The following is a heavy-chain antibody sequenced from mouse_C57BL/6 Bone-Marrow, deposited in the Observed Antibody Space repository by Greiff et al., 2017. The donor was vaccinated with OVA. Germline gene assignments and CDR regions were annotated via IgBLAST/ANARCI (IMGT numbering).Heavy chain of an antibody. Sequence: VQLQQSGAELARPGASVKLSCKASGYTFTSYGISWVKQRTGQGLEWIGEIYPRSGNTYYNEKFKGKATLTADKSSSTAYMELRSLTSEDSAVYYCARSEGYYGGSYYFDYWGQGTTLTVSS. CDR3: ARSEGYYGGSYYFDY. J-gene: IGHJ2*01. CDR2: IYPRSGNT. V-gene: IGHV1-81*01. CDR1: GYTFTSYG. D-gene: IGHD1-1*01.